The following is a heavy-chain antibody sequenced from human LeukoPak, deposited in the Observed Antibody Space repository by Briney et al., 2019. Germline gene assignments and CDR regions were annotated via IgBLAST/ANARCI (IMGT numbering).Heavy chain of an antibody. J-gene: IGHJ4*02. CDR2: IYHSGSGST. Sequence: SETLSLTCTVSGGSISSGGHSWSWIRQPPGKGLEWIGYIYHSGSGSTYYNPSLKSRVTISIDKSKNQFSLKLNSVTAADTAVYYCARGYGDYYFDYWGQGTLVTVSS. CDR1: GGSISSGGHS. CDR3: ARGYGDYYFDY. D-gene: IGHD4-17*01. V-gene: IGHV4-30-2*01.